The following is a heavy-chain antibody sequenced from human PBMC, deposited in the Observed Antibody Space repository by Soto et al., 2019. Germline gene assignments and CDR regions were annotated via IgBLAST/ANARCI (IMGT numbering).Heavy chain of an antibody. CDR3: ARDAGEMATTNTR. CDR2: IYYSGST. Sequence: QVQLQESGPGLVKPSQTLSLTYTVSGGSISSGGYYWSWIRQHPGKGLEWIGYIYYSGSTYYNPSLKSRVTISVDTSKNQFSLKLSSVTAADTAVYYCARDAGEMATTNTRWGQGTLVTVSS. V-gene: IGHV4-31*03. J-gene: IGHJ4*02. D-gene: IGHD5-12*01. CDR1: GGSISSGGYY.